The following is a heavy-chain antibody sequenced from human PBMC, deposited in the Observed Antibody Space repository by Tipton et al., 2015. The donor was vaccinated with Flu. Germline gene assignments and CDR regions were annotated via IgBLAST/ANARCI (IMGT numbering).Heavy chain of an antibody. CDR3: ARGSGSGTFVIFEY. D-gene: IGHD3-10*01. J-gene: IGHJ4*02. CDR2: IYTSGTT. Sequence: TLSLTCTVSGGSIRSYYWSWIRQPAGKALEWVGRIYTSGTTEYNPSLKSRVTMSIDTSKNQFSLKLTSVTAADTAVYYCARGSGSGTFVIFEYWGQGMLVTVSS. CDR1: GGSIRSYY. V-gene: IGHV4-4*07.